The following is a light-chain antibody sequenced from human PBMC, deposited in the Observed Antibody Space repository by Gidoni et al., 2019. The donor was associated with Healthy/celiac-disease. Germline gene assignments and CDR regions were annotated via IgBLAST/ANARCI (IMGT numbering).Light chain of an antibody. CDR1: SSYVGGYNY. Sequence: QSALPQPASVSGSPGQSITISCTGTSSYVGGYNYVYWYQQHPGKAPKLMIYEVSNRPSGVSNRFSGSKSGNTASLTISGLQAEDEADYYCSSYTSSSPYVFGTGTKVTVL. CDR2: EVS. J-gene: IGLJ1*01. CDR3: SSYTSSSPYV. V-gene: IGLV2-14*01.